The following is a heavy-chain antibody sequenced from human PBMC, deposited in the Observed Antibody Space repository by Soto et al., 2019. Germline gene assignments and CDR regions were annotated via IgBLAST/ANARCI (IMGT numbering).Heavy chain of an antibody. CDR1: GGSISSSNW. J-gene: IGHJ6*02. D-gene: IGHD2-2*01. V-gene: IGHV4-4*02. CDR3: ARVVGGYYYGMDV. CDR2: IYHSGST. Sequence: QVQLQESGPGLVKPSGTLSLTCAVSGGSISSSNWWSWVRQPPGKGLEWIGEIYHSGSTNYNPSLKSRGTISVDKSKNQFSLTLSAVTAADTSVYYCARVVGGYYYGMDVWGQGTTVTVSS.